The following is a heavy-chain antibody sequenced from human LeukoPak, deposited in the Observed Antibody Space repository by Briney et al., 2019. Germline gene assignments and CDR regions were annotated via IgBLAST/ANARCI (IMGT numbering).Heavy chain of an antibody. CDR1: GGSISSGSYY. V-gene: IGHV4-61*02. CDR2: IYTSGST. Sequence: SQTLSLTCTVSGGSISSGSYYWSWIRQPAGKGLEWIGRIYTSGSTNYNPSLKSRVTISVDTSKNQFSLKLSSVTAADTAVYYCARVDYYDRVDYWGQGTLVTASS. J-gene: IGHJ4*02. D-gene: IGHD3-22*01. CDR3: ARVDYYDRVDY.